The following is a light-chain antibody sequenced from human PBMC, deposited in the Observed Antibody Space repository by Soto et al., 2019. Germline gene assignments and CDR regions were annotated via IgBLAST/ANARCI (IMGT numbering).Light chain of an antibody. CDR3: QQYKSYPLT. CDR2: EAS. Sequence: DIQMTQSPSTLSASLGDRVTITCRASQSISSRLAWYLQKPGKAPKLLIHEASSLESGVTLRFSGSGSETEFTLTISSLQPDDFATYYGQQYKSYPLTFGGGTKVEIK. CDR1: QSISSR. J-gene: IGKJ4*01. V-gene: IGKV1-5*03.